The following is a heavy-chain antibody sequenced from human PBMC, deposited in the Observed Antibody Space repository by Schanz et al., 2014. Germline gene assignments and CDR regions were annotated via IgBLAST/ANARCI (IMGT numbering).Heavy chain of an antibody. Sequence: QVQVVESGGGVVQPGRSLRLSCVASGFTFISYDIHWVRQAPGKGLEWVAVIRYDGRNKNFVESVKGRFTISRDNSNNTVYLQMNTLRAEDTAVYYCAGAVATIRADSFDIWGQGTMVAVSS. CDR1: GFTFISYD. D-gene: IGHD5-12*01. CDR3: AGAVATIRADSFDI. CDR2: IRYDGRNK. V-gene: IGHV3-33*01. J-gene: IGHJ3*02.